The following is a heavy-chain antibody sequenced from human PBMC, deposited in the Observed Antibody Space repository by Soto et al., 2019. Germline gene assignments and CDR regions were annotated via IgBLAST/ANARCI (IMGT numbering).Heavy chain of an antibody. Sequence: SVKVSCKASGYTFTSYGISWVRQAPGQGLEWMGGIIPIFGTANYAQKFQGRVTITADESTSTAYMELSSLRSEDTAVYYCARNTAMAHDAFDIWGQGTMVTVSS. D-gene: IGHD5-18*01. V-gene: IGHV1-69*13. CDR3: ARNTAMAHDAFDI. CDR1: GYTFTSYG. CDR2: IIPIFGTA. J-gene: IGHJ3*02.